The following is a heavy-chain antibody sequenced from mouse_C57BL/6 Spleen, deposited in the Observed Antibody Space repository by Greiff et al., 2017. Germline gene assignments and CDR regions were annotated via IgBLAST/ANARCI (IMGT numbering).Heavy chain of an antibody. D-gene: IGHD1-1*01. V-gene: IGHV1-66*01. J-gene: IGHJ4*01. Sequence: VKLQESGPELVKPGASVKISCKASGYSFTSYYIHWVKQRPGQGLEWIGWIYPGRGNTKYNEKFKGKATLTADTSSSTAYKQLSSLTSEDSAVYDCEKDFYYYGSSYAMDYWGQGTSVTVSS. CDR1: GYSFTSYY. CDR3: EKDFYYYGSSYAMDY. CDR2: IYPGRGNT.